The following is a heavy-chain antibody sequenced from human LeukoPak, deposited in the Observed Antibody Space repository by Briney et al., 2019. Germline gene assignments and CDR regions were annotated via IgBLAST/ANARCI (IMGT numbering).Heavy chain of an antibody. J-gene: IGHJ4*02. D-gene: IGHD2-2*01. CDR2: LNPSSGST. V-gene: IGHV1-46*01. CDR3: ARDRRGYCSSTSCQTLDY. CDR1: GYTFTTYY. Sequence: GASVKVSCKASGYTFTTYYMHWVRQAPGQGLEWMGILNPSSGSTSYAQKFQGRVTMTRDTSSSTFYMELRSLQSGDTAVYYCARDRRGYCSSTSCQTLDYWGQGTLVTVSS.